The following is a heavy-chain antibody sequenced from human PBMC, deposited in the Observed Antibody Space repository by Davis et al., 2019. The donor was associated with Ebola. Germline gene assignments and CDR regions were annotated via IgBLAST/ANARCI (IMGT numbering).Heavy chain of an antibody. CDR3: LKPSATYSLFYYGMDV. V-gene: IGHV3-30*18. CDR1: GFTFRNYA. J-gene: IGHJ6*02. CDR2: ISYDGFNK. Sequence: GESLKISCAASGFTFRNYAMYWVRQAPGKGLEWVTLISYDGFNKYYGASVQGRFTISRDNSKNTLYLQLNSLRTEDTAVYYCLKPSATYSLFYYGMDVWGQGTTVTVSS. D-gene: IGHD1-26*01.